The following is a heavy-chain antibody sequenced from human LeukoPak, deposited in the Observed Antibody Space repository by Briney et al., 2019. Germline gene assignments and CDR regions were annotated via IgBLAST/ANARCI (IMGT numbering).Heavy chain of an antibody. CDR3: ARHLSGWASPGTLPFGL. V-gene: IGHV4-39*01. J-gene: IGHJ4*02. Sequence: SETLSLTCTVSGGSISSSSYYWGWIRQPPGKGLEWIGSIYYSGSTYYNPSLNSRFTISVDTSKNQFSLKLSSVTPADAAAYFFARHLSGWASPGTLPFGLRGPGTLVTVSS. D-gene: IGHD6-19*01. CDR1: GGSISSSSYY. CDR2: IYYSGST.